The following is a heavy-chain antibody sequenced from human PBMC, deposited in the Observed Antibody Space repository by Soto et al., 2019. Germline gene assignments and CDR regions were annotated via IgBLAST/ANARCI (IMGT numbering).Heavy chain of an antibody. V-gene: IGHV4-34*01. D-gene: IGHD1-26*01. CDR2: INHSGST. J-gene: IGHJ6*02. CDR1: GGSFSVYY. Sequence: PSDTLSLTCAVYGGSFSVYYWSWVRQPPGKGLEWIGEINHSGSTNYNPSLKSRVTISVDTSKNQFSLKLSSVTAADTAVYYCARGLVLAAWELLGYYYYGMDVWGQGTTVTVSS. CDR3: ARGLVLAAWELLGYYYYGMDV.